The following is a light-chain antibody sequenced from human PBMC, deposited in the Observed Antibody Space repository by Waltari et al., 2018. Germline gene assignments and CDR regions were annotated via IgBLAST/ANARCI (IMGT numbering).Light chain of an antibody. CDR2: YDS. V-gene: IGLV3-21*04. J-gene: IGLJ2*01. CDR1: TIGRKS. CDR3: QVWDSSSEHVI. Sequence: SYVLTQPPSFSVAPGQTARITCGGTTIGRKSVHWYQQKPGQAPVLVMFYDSDRPSGIPERFSGSNSGDTATLTINRVEAGDEADYYCQVWDSSSEHVIFGGGTQLTVL.